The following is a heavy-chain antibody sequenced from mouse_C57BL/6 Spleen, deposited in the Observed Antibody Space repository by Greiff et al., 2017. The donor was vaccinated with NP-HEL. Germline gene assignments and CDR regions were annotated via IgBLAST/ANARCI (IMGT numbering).Heavy chain of an antibody. Sequence: EVKLMESGGGLVKPGGSLKLSCAASGFTFSSYTMSWVRQTPEKRLEWVATISGGGGNTYYPDSVKGRFTISRDNAKNTLYLQMSSLRSEDTALYYCARQGWDYDDWFAYWGQGTLVTVSA. CDR2: ISGGGGNT. CDR1: GFTFSSYT. V-gene: IGHV5-9*01. J-gene: IGHJ3*01. D-gene: IGHD2-4*01. CDR3: ARQGWDYDDWFAY.